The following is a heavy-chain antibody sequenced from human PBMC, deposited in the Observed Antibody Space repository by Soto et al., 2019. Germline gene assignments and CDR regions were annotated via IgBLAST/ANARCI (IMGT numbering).Heavy chain of an antibody. V-gene: IGHV3-33*01. CDR1: GFTFSSYG. CDR3: ARDPLGYCSSTSCYPFDY. D-gene: IGHD2-2*01. J-gene: IGHJ4*02. CDR2: IWYDGSNK. Sequence: GGSLRLSCAASGFTFSSYGMHWVRQAPGKGLEWVAVIWYDGSNKYYADYVKGRFTISRDNSKITLFLQMNSLRAEDTAVFYFARDPLGYCSSTSCYPFDYWGQGTLVTVSS.